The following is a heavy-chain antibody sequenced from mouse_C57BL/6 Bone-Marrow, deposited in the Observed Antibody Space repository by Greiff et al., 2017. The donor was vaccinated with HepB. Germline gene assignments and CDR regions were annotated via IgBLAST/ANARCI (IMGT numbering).Heavy chain of an antibody. Sequence: LVESGAELVRPGASVKLSCTASGFNIKDDYMHWVKQRPEQGLEWIGWIDPENGDTEYASKFQGKATITADTSSNTAYLQLSSLTSEDTAVYYCRSSWYFDVWGTGTTVTVSS. V-gene: IGHV14-4*01. CDR2: IDPENGDT. CDR1: GFNIKDDY. CDR3: RSSWYFDV. J-gene: IGHJ1*03.